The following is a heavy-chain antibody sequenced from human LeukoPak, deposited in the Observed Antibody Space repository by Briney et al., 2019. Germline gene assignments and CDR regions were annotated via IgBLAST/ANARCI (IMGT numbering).Heavy chain of an antibody. CDR1: GFTFSSYE. Sequence: GGSLRLSCAASGFTFSSYEMNWVRQAPGKGLEGGSYISSSGSTIYYADSVKGRFTISRDNAKNSLYLQMNSLRAEDTAVYYCARRPAYYDILTADWWGQGTLVTVSS. J-gene: IGHJ4*02. V-gene: IGHV3-48*03. D-gene: IGHD3-9*01. CDR2: ISSSGSTI. CDR3: ARRPAYYDILTADW.